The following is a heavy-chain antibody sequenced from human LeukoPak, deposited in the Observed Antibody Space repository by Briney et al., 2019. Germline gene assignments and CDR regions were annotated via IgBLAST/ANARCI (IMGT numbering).Heavy chain of an antibody. V-gene: IGHV3-21*01. Sequence: GGSLRLSCAASGFTFSSYSMNWVRQAPGKGLEWVSSISSSSSYIYYADSVKGRFTISRDNAKNSLYLQMNSLRDEDTAVYYCGSSGWYVGVPFDYWGKGTLVSVSS. CDR2: ISSSSSYI. D-gene: IGHD6-19*01. CDR3: GSSGWYVGVPFDY. CDR1: GFTFSSYS. J-gene: IGHJ4*02.